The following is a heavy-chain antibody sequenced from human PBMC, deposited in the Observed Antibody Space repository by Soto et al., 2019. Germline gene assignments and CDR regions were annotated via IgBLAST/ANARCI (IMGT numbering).Heavy chain of an antibody. J-gene: IGHJ4*02. CDR3: ATVERSERWLQFAL. D-gene: IGHD5-12*01. CDR2: IYYSGST. V-gene: IGHV4-59*01. CDR1: GGSISSYY. Sequence: SETLSLTCTVSGGSISSYYWSWIRQPPGKGLEWIGYIYYSGSTNYNPSLKSRVTISVDTSKNQFSLKLSSVTAADTAVYYCATVERSERWLQFALWGRGTLVTVSS.